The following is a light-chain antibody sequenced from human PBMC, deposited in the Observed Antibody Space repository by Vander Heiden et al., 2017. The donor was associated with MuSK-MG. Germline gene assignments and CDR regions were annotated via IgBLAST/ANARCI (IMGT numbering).Light chain of an antibody. Sequence: QAALTQPASVFGSPAQSITISCTGTSSDVGGHNNFPGDQPHPGKAPKLLIYDVSNRPSGVSNRFSGSKSGNTASLTISGLQAEDEADYYCTSYTSSSALGVFGTGTKVTVL. CDR3: TSYTSSSALGV. CDR2: DVS. V-gene: IGLV2-14*03. CDR1: SSDVGGHNN. J-gene: IGLJ1*01.